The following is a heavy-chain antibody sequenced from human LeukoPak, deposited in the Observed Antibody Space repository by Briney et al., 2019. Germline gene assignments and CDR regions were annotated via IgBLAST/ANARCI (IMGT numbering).Heavy chain of an antibody. V-gene: IGHV4-39*01. Sequence: SETLSLTCTVSGGSISSSSYYWGWIRQPPGKGLEWIGSIYYSGSAYYNPSLKSRVTISVDTSKNQFSLKLSSVTAADTAVYYCAAERRFLEWLLPYYYMDVWGKGTTVTVSS. J-gene: IGHJ6*03. CDR3: AAERRFLEWLLPYYYMDV. CDR1: GGSISSSSYY. CDR2: IYYSGSA. D-gene: IGHD3-3*01.